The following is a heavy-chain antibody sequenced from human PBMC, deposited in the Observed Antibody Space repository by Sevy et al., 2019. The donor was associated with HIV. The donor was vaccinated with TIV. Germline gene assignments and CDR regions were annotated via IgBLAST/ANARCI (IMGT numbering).Heavy chain of an antibody. V-gene: IGHV3-15*07. CDR2: IKRKIDGGTT. CDR3: TPSPGYTSGWFWYYFDN. Sequence: GGSLRLSCAASDFTFNNAWMNWVRQAPGKGLEWVGRIKRKIDGGTTDYAAPVKGRFIISRDDSKNMLYLQMNSLKTEDTAVYYCTPSPGYTSGWFWYYFDNWGQGTLVTVSS. D-gene: IGHD6-19*01. CDR1: DFTFNNAW. J-gene: IGHJ4*02.